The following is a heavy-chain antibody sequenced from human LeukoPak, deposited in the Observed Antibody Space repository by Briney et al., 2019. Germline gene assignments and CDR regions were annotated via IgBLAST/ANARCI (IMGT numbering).Heavy chain of an antibody. J-gene: IGHJ6*04. D-gene: IGHD2-2*01. Sequence: ASVKVSCKASGGTFSSYAISWVRQAPGQGLEWMGGIIPIFGTANYAQKFQGRVTITADKSTSTAYMEVSSLRSEDTAVYYCAAEDCSGSSCYEAYYYYYGMDVWGKGTTVTVSS. CDR3: AAEDCSGSSCYEAYYYYYGMDV. CDR1: GGTFSSYA. V-gene: IGHV1-69*06. CDR2: IIPIFGTA.